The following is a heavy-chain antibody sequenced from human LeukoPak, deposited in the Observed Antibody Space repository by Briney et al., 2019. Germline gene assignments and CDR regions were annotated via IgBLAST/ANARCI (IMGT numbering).Heavy chain of an antibody. V-gene: IGHV5-51*01. D-gene: IGHD2-2*01. CDR2: IYPGDSDT. CDR1: GYRFTSYW. Sequence: GESLKISCKASGYRFTSYWIGWVRQMPGKGLEWMGIIYPGDSDTRYSPSFQGQVTISADKSISTAYLQWSSLKASDTAMYYCARPPLYCDSTRCHFDYWGQGTLVTVSS. CDR3: ARPPLYCDSTRCHFDY. J-gene: IGHJ4*02.